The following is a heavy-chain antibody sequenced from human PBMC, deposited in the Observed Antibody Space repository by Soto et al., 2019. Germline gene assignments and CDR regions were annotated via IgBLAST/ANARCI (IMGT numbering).Heavy chain of an antibody. CDR3: AKDSPPFTSYYYYGMDV. J-gene: IGHJ6*02. Sequence: ESGGGVVQPGRSLRLSCAASGFTFSSYGMHWVRQAPGKGLEWVAVISYDGSNKYYADSVKGRFTISRDNSKNTLYLQMNSLRAEDTAVYYCAKDSPPFTSYYYYGMDVWGQGTTVTVSS. V-gene: IGHV3-30*18. CDR2: ISYDGSNK. CDR1: GFTFSSYG. D-gene: IGHD3-10*01.